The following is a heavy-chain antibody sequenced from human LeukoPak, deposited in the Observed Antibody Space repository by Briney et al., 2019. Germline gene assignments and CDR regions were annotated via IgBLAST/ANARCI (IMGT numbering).Heavy chain of an antibody. Sequence: SETLSLTCTVSGGSISNYFWSWIRQPPGKGLECIGYIYYSDSTNYNPSLKSRVTVSVDTSKNQFSLKLSSVTAADTAVYYCARDRYYYDSSGKFDYWGQGTLVTVSS. V-gene: IGHV4-59*12. CDR2: IYYSDST. D-gene: IGHD3-22*01. J-gene: IGHJ4*02. CDR3: ARDRYYYDSSGKFDY. CDR1: GGSISNYF.